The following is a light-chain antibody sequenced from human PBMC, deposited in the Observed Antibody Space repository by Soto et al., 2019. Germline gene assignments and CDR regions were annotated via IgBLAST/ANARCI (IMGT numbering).Light chain of an antibody. Sequence: QSVLTQSPSASASLGASVKLTCTLSSGHSSYVIAWHQQQPQKGPRYLMKLNSDGSHSKGDGIPDRFSGSSSGAERYLTISSLQSDDEADYYCQTWGTGIRVFGGGTKLTVL. CDR2: LNSDGSH. CDR3: QTWGTGIRV. CDR1: SGHSSYV. V-gene: IGLV4-69*01. J-gene: IGLJ3*02.